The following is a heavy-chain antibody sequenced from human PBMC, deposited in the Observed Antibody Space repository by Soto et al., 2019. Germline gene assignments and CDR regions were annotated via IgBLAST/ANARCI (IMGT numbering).Heavy chain of an antibody. Sequence: QVQLQESGPGLVKPSQTLSLTCTVSGGSISSGGSYWSWIRQSPGKGLEWIGYIYYSGTTYYNPSLKWRVSISLDTSKNQFSLKLSSVTAADTAIYYCASGHCFGSRCSYLDLWGRGTLVTVSS. CDR3: ASGHCFGSRCSYLDL. CDR2: IYYSGTT. CDR1: GGSISSGGSY. J-gene: IGHJ2*01. V-gene: IGHV4-31*03. D-gene: IGHD2-15*01.